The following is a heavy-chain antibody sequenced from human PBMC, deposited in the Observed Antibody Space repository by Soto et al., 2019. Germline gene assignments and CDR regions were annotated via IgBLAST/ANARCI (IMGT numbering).Heavy chain of an antibody. Sequence: QVQLRQSGAEVKKPGASVKVSCKASGYTFTSYGISWVRQAPGQGLEWMGWISAYNGNTNYAQKLQGRVTMTTDTSTSTAYMELRSLRSDDTAVYYCASSHRITRVRGVFAYWGQGTLVTVSS. CDR2: ISAYNGNT. CDR1: GYTFTSYG. J-gene: IGHJ4*02. V-gene: IGHV1-18*01. D-gene: IGHD3-10*01. CDR3: ASSHRITRVRGVFAY.